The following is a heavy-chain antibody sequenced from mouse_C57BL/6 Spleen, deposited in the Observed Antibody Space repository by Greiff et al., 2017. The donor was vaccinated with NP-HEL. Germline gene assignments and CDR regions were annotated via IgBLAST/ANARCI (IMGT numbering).Heavy chain of an antibody. Sequence: QVQLQQSGAELVRPGTSVKLSCKASGYTFTSYWMHWVKQRPGQGLEWIGVIDPSDSYTNYNQKFKGKATLTVDTSSSTAYMQLSSLTSEDSAVYYCARGGLRRYFEGWGTGTTVTVAS. CDR2: IDPSDSYT. CDR3: ARGGLRRYFEG. D-gene: IGHD2-2*01. V-gene: IGHV1-59*01. J-gene: IGHJ1*03. CDR1: GYTFTSYW.